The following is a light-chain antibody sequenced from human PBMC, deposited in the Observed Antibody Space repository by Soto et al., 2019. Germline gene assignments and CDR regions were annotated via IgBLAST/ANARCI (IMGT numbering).Light chain of an antibody. J-gene: IGKJ4*01. CDR1: QSVLYSSNTKNY. Sequence: DIVMTQSPDSLAVSLGEWATINCKSSQSVLYSSNTKNYLAWYQQKPGQPPKLLIYWASTRESGVPDRFSGSGSGTDFTLTISSLQAEDVAVYYCQQYYSTPPAFGGGTKVEIK. CDR2: WAS. CDR3: QQYYSTPPA. V-gene: IGKV4-1*01.